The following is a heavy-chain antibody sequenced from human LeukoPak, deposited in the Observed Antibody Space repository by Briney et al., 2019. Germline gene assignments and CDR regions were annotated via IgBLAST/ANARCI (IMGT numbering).Heavy chain of an antibody. CDR1: GGTFNTYA. CDR2: INAGNGNT. CDR3: ARGYSDYYDSSGYYYGWFDP. J-gene: IGHJ5*02. D-gene: IGHD3-22*01. Sequence: ASVKVSCKASGGTFNTYAISWVRQAPGQRLEWMGWINAGNGNTKYSQKFQGRVTITRDTSASTAYMELSSLRSEDTAVYYCARGYSDYYDSSGYYYGWFDPWGQGTLVTVSS. V-gene: IGHV1-3*01.